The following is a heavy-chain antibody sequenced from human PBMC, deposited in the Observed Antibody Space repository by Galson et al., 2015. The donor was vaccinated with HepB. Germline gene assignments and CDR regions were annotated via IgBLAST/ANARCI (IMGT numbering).Heavy chain of an antibody. D-gene: IGHD1-1*01. CDR3: VRDNWNALPGEGFAP. CDR2: IGNDGSNK. CDR1: RFTFKSYG. Sequence: SLRLSCAASRFTFKSYGMHWVRQAPGMGLEWVAFIGNDGSNKYYTDSVKGRFTISRDNSKNTLYLEMNSLTAEDTAVYYCVRDNWNALPGEGFAPWGQGTLVTVSS. V-gene: IGHV3-33*01. J-gene: IGHJ5*02.